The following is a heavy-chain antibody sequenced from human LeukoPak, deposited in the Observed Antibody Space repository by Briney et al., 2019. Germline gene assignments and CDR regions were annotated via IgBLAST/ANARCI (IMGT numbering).Heavy chain of an antibody. V-gene: IGHV4-59*01. CDR1: GGSISSYY. J-gene: IGHJ6*03. CDR2: IYYSGST. D-gene: IGHD2-2*01. Sequence: SETLSLTCTVSGGSISSYYWGWIRQPPGKGLEWIGYIYYSGSTNYNPSLKSRVTISVDTSKNQFSLKLSSVTAADTAVYYCARALKGCSSTSCYPYYYYYYMDVWGKGTTVTVSS. CDR3: ARALKGCSSTSCYPYYYYYYMDV.